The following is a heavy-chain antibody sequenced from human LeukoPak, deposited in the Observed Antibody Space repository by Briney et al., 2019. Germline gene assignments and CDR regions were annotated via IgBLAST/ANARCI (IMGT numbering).Heavy chain of an antibody. CDR1: GGSFSSYY. Sequence: SETLSLTCTVSGGSFSSYYWNWIRQPPGKGPEWIGYVYYSGTTNYNPSLKSRVTISVDTSKNQFSLNLTSVTAADTAVYYCAREVSGDFDYWGQGTLVTVSS. CDR2: VYYSGTT. V-gene: IGHV4-59*01. D-gene: IGHD5/OR15-5a*01. CDR3: AREVSGDFDY. J-gene: IGHJ4*02.